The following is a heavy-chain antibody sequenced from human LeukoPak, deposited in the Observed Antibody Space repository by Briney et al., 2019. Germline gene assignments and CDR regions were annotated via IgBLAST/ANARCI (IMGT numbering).Heavy chain of an antibody. D-gene: IGHD3-22*01. CDR1: GFTFSSYG. Sequence: GRSLRLSCAASGFTFSSYGMHWVRQAPGKGLEWVAVIWYDGSNKYYAGSVKGRFTISRDNSKNTLYLQMNSLRAEDTAVYYCARDNYYDSSGYYYVSYYFDYWGQGTLVTVSS. J-gene: IGHJ4*02. V-gene: IGHV3-33*01. CDR3: ARDNYYDSSGYYYVSYYFDY. CDR2: IWYDGSNK.